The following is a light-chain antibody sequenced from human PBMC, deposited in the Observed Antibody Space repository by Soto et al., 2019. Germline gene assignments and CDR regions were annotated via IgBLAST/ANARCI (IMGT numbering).Light chain of an antibody. CDR3: QQYGSSPIT. Sequence: EIVLTQSPGTLSLSPGERATLSCRASQSITSSYLAWYQQKPGLAPRLLIYGSSSRATGIPDRFSGSGSGTDFTLTISRLEPEDFAVYYCQQYGSSPITFGQGTRLEIK. CDR2: GSS. CDR1: QSITSSY. V-gene: IGKV3-20*01. J-gene: IGKJ5*01.